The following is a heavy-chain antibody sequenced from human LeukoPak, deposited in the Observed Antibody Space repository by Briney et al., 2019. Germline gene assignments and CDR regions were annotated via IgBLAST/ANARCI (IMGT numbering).Heavy chain of an antibody. CDR3: ARGLGTMGY. CDR1: GFTFDDYT. J-gene: IGHJ4*02. V-gene: IGHV3-43*01. D-gene: IGHD3-10*01. CDR2: ISWDGDST. Sequence: GGSLRLSCAASGFTFDDYTMHWVRQAPGKGLECVSLISWDGDSTYYADSVKGRFTISRDSSKNSLYLQMNSLRAEDTAVYYCARGLGTMGYWGQGTLVTVSS.